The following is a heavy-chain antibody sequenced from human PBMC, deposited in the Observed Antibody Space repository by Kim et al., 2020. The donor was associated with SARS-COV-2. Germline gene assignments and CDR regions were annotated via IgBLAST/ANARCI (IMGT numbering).Heavy chain of an antibody. Sequence: SYIYYADSVKGRFTISRDNAKNSLYLQMNSLRAEDTAVYYCARDNALGDYWGQGTLVTVSS. J-gene: IGHJ4*02. CDR2: SYI. CDR3: ARDNALGDY. V-gene: IGHV3-21*01.